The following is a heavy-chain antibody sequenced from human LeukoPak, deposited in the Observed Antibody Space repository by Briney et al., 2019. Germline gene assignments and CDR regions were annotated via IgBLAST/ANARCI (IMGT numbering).Heavy chain of an antibody. V-gene: IGHV3-21*01. CDR1: GFTFSSYS. J-gene: IGHJ4*02. Sequence: GGSLRLSCAASGFTFSSYSMNWVRQAPGKGLEWVSSISSSSSYIYYADSVKGRFTISRDNAKNSLYLQMNSLRAEDTAVYYCARDSGYGTCFDYWGQGTLVTVSS. CDR3: ARDSGYGTCFDY. CDR2: ISSSSSYI. D-gene: IGHD4-17*01.